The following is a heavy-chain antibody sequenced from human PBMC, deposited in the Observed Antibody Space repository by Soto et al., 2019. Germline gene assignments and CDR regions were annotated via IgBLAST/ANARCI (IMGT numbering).Heavy chain of an antibody. D-gene: IGHD3-16*01. V-gene: IGHV3-53*01. J-gene: IGHJ4*02. Sequence: GGSLRLSCAASGFTVSSNYMSWVRQAPGKGLEWVSVIYSGGSTYYADSVKGRFTISRDNSKNTLYLQMNSLRAEDTAVYYCARDQSGGIDVRYYFDYWGQGTLVTVSS. CDR2: IYSGGST. CDR3: ARDQSGGIDVRYYFDY. CDR1: GFTVSSNY.